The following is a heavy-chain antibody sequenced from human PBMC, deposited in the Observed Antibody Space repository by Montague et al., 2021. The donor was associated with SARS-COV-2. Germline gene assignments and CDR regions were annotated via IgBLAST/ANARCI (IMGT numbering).Heavy chain of an antibody. J-gene: IGHJ4*02. CDR1: GGSISSSTYY. Sequence: SETLSLTCTVPGGSISSSTYYWGWIRQPPGKGLEWIGSIYYSGSTYYNPSLTSRVTISVDTSKNQFSLKLSSVTAADTAVYYCARHGWGWLRLLRPFDYWGQGTLVTVSS. D-gene: IGHD5-12*01. CDR2: IYYSGST. CDR3: ARHGWGWLRLLRPFDY. V-gene: IGHV4-39*01.